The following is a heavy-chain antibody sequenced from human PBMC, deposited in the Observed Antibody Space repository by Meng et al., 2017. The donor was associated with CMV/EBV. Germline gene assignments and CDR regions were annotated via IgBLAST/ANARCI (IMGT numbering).Heavy chain of an antibody. CDR2: IIPIFGTA. Sequence: SCGPFRSYAISWVRPAPGQGLEWMGGIIPIFGTANYAQKFQGRVTITTDESTSTAYMELSSLRSEDTAVYYCARDRDGYNLYYFDYWGQGTLVTVSS. CDR1: CGPFRSYA. J-gene: IGHJ4*02. CDR3: ARDRDGYNLYYFDY. D-gene: IGHD5-24*01. V-gene: IGHV1-69*05.